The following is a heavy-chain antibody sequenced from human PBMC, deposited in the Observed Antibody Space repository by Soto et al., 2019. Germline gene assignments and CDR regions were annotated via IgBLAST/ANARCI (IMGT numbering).Heavy chain of an antibody. CDR2: IYPSGST. D-gene: IGHD2-2*01. CDR3: ATGRSEVVPGAMDT. J-gene: IGHJ5*02. Sequence: QVQLQESGPGLVKPSETLSLSCTVSGGSFSSYYCNWVRKSAGKGLEWIGRIYPSGSTTYNPSLKSRLTMSVDTSKNQFSLRLTSMTAADTAVYYCATGRSEVVPGAMDTWGQGTLVTVCS. CDR1: GGSFSSYY. V-gene: IGHV4-4*07.